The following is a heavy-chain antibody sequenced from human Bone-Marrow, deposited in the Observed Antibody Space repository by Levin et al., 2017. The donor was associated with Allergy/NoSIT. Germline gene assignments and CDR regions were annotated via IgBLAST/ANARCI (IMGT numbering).Heavy chain of an antibody. CDR2: ISYDGSNK. D-gene: IGHD2-2*01. Sequence: SCAASGFTFSSYGMHWVRQAPGKGLEWVAVISYDGSNKYYADSVKGRFTISRDNSKNTLYLQMNSLRAEDTAVYYCAKGGDCSSTSCYADYWGQGTLVTVSS. V-gene: IGHV3-30*18. CDR1: GFTFSSYG. CDR3: AKGGDCSSTSCYADY. J-gene: IGHJ4*02.